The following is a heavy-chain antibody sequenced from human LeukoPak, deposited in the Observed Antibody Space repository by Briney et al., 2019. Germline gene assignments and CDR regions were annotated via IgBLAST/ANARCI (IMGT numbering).Heavy chain of an antibody. CDR3: VSIYGSGNHPTDY. J-gene: IGHJ4*02. D-gene: IGHD3-10*01. CDR2: IYSTGST. Sequence: SETLSLTCTVWGGSISSYHWRWMRQRPGKGREVIGYIYSTGSTNYNPPLTSRVTISVHTSKNQSSLKLSSVTAADTAVYYCVSIYGSGNHPTDYWGQGTLVTVSS. CDR1: GGSISSYH. V-gene: IGHV4-59*08.